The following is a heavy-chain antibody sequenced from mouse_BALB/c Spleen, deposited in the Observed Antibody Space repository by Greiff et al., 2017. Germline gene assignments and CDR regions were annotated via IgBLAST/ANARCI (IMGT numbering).Heavy chain of an antibody. V-gene: IGHV3-2*02. J-gene: IGHJ2*01. D-gene: IGHD2-1*01. CDR3: ARGPYGNSDY. Sequence: DVHLVESGPGLVKPSQSLSLTCTVTGYSITSDYAWNWIRQFPGNKLEWMGYISYSGSTSYNPSLKSRISITRDTSKNQFFLQLNSVTTEDTATYYCARGPYGNSDYWGQGTTLTVSS. CDR2: ISYSGST. CDR1: GYSITSDYA.